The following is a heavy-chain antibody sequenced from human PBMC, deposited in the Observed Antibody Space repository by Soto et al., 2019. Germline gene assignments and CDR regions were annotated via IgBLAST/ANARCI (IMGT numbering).Heavy chain of an antibody. CDR3: AGDSVTTVTTRSFDY. V-gene: IGHV3-48*02. J-gene: IGHJ4*02. Sequence: GGSLRLSCVASGFTFKTYSMNWVRQAPGKGLVWVSYISSSSSTIYYTDSVKGRFTISRDNAKNSLYLQMNSLRDEDTAVYYCAGDSVTTVTTRSFDYWGQGTLVTVSS. CDR1: GFTFKTYS. CDR2: ISSSSSTI. D-gene: IGHD4-17*01.